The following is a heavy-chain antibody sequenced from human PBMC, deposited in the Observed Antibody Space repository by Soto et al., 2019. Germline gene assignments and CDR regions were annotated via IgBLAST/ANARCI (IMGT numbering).Heavy chain of an antibody. CDR1: GGSISSGDYY. CDR2: IYYSGST. Sequence: PSETLSLTCTVSGGSISSGDYYWSWICQPPGRGLEWIGYIYYSGSTYYNPSLKSRVTISVDTSKNQFSLKLSSVTAADTAVYYCASKRSYYYYGMDVWGQGTTVTVS. J-gene: IGHJ6*02. V-gene: IGHV4-30-4*01. CDR3: ASKRSYYYYGMDV.